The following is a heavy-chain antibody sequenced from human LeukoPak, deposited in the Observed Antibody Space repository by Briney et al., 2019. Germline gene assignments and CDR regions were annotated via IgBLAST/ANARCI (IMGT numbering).Heavy chain of an antibody. J-gene: IGHJ1*01. CDR1: GGSISSYY. D-gene: IGHD6-19*01. V-gene: IGHV4-59*01. CDR3: ARDSSGWYRYFQH. Sequence: SETLSLTCTVSGGSISSYYWSWIRQPPGKGLEWIGYIYYSGSTNYNPSLKSRVTISVDTSKNQFSLTLSSVTAADTAVYYCARDSSGWYRYFQHWGQGTLVTVSS. CDR2: IYYSGST.